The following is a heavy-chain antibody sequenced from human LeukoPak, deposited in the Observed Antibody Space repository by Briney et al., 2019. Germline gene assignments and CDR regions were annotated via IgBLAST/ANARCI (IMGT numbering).Heavy chain of an antibody. CDR1: GYSISSGYF. J-gene: IGHJ4*02. V-gene: IGHV4-38-2*02. Sequence: KPSETLSLTCTVSGYSISSGYFWGWMRQPPGKGLEWIGSIYQSETAHYNPSLKSRVTISVDTSKNQFSLKLSSVTAADTAVYYCARVSAYSSLDYWGQGTLVTVSS. CDR2: IYQSETA. D-gene: IGHD6-19*01. CDR3: ARVSAYSSLDY.